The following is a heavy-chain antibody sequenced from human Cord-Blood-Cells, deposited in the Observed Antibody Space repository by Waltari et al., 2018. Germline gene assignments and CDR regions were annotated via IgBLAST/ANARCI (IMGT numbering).Heavy chain of an antibody. CDR1: GFTFRSSA. Sequence: EVQLLASGGGLVQPGGSLRRSCAASGFTFRSSAMSWVRQAPGKGLEWVSAISGSGGSTYYADSVKGRFTISRDNSKNTLYLQMNSLRAEDTAVYYCAKGPSRVNYGDYYFDYWGQGTLVTVSS. V-gene: IGHV3-23*01. D-gene: IGHD4-17*01. CDR2: ISGSGGST. CDR3: AKGPSRVNYGDYYFDY. J-gene: IGHJ4*02.